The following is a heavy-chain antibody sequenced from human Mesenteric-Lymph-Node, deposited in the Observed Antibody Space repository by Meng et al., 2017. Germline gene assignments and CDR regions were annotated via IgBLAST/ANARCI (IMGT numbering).Heavy chain of an antibody. CDR1: GGSISSGDW. CDR3: ASAGYYCLDY. CDR2: IHHTGST. Sequence: EPGPGRGKPSGPLSLTCAFSGGSISSGDWWSWHRQPPGKGLEWIGEIHHTGSTNYNPSFKSRVTILVDKSKNLFSLRLTSVTAADTAVYYCASAGYYCLDYWGQGSLVTVSS. D-gene: IGHD2/OR15-2a*01. V-gene: IGHV4-4*02. J-gene: IGHJ4*02.